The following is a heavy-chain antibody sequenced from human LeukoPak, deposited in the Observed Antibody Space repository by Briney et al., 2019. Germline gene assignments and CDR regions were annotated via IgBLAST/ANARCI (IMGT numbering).Heavy chain of an antibody. J-gene: IGHJ4*02. CDR3: AKDYLVGATVAYYFDY. Sequence: GGSLRLSCAASGFTFSSYAMSWVRQAPGKGLEWVSAISGSGGSTYYADSVKGRFTISRDNSKNTLCLQMNSLRAEDTAVYYCAKDYLVGATVAYYFDYWGQGTLITVSS. CDR2: ISGSGGST. D-gene: IGHD1-26*01. V-gene: IGHV3-23*01. CDR1: GFTFSSYA.